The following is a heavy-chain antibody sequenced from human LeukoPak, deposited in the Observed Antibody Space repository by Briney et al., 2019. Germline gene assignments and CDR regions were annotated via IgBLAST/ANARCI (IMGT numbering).Heavy chain of an antibody. D-gene: IGHD6-19*01. V-gene: IGHV3-30*04. J-gene: IGHJ4*01. CDR3: ARGVGETLSGWTLDY. CDR2: IIYDGSNK. CDR1: GFDFSSYA. Sequence: GGSLRLTCAACGFDFSSYAMHWVRQAPGKGLEWVAVIIYDGSNKNYADSVKGRFTISRDNSRNTLYMKMNSLRVEDTAVYYCARGVGETLSGWTLDYWGHGTLVAVSS.